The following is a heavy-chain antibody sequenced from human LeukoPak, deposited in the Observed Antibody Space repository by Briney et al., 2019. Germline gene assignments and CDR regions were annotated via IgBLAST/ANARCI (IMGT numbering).Heavy chain of an antibody. D-gene: IGHD2-15*01. V-gene: IGHV4-39*07. CDR2: IYYSGST. CDR1: GGSISSSSYY. Sequence: SETLSLTCTVSGGSISSSSYYWGWIRQPPGKGLEWIGSIYYSGSTYYNPSLKSRVTISVDTSKNQFSLKLSSVTAADTAVYYCARSHLGPYGRRIANWFDPWGQGTLVTVSS. CDR3: ARSHLGPYGRRIANWFDP. J-gene: IGHJ5*02.